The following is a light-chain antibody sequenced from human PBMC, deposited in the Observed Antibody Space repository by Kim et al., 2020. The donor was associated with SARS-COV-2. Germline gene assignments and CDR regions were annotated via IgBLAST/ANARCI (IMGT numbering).Light chain of an antibody. CDR2: GIS. J-gene: IGKJ4*01. CDR1: QSVGTF. Sequence: EVLLTQSPATLSVSPGERASLSCRASQSVGTFLAWYQQQPGQAPRLLIHGISTRATGIPARFSGSGSGTEFTLTISSLQSEDFVVYYCQQYGDWPLTFGGGTKLEI. CDR3: QQYGDWPLT. V-gene: IGKV3-15*01.